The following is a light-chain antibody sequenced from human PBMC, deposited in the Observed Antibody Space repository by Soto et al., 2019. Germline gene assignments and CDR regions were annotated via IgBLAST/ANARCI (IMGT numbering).Light chain of an antibody. J-gene: IGKJ4*01. CDR2: ATS. V-gene: IGKV1D-16*01. CDR3: QQYDNFPPT. Sequence: DVQMTQSPSSLSASIGDRVTITCRASQSIRNWLAWYQQKPGKAPKCLIYATSTLQGAVPSRFSGSGSGTDFTLTISSLQPEDFATYYCQQYDNFPPTFGGGTKLEI. CDR1: QSIRNW.